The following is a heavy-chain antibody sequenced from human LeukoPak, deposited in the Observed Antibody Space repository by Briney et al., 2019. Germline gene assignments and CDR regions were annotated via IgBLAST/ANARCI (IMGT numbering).Heavy chain of an antibody. CDR2: IYYSGST. Sequence: SETLSLTCTVSGGSISSYYWSWIRQPPGKGLEWMGYIYYSGSTKYKPSLKSRVTISVDTSKNQFSLKLSSVTAADTAVYYCARGYSSGALDFDYWGQGTLVTVSS. V-gene: IGHV4-59*01. CDR3: ARGYSSGALDFDY. D-gene: IGHD6-19*01. J-gene: IGHJ4*02. CDR1: GGSISSYY.